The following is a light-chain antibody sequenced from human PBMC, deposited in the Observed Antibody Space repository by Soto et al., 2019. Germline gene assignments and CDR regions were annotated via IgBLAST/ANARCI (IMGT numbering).Light chain of an antibody. CDR3: QQTYSTPPT. J-gene: IGKJ1*01. Sequence: IQITQSPASVYGSXDDCVTIAXXASQSISTYLNWYQQKAGLAPKLLIYAASSLQSGVPSRFSGSGSGTDFTLTISSLQPEDFATYYCQQTYSTPPTFGQGTKVDIK. CDR2: AAS. CDR1: QSISTY. V-gene: IGKV1-39*01.